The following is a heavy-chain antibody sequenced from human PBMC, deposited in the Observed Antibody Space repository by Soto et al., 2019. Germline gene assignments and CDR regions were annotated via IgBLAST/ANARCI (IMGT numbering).Heavy chain of an antibody. CDR2: IYYSGST. J-gene: IGHJ4*02. D-gene: IGHD6-19*01. CDR3: ARDGRLASLGDY. Sequence: QVQLQESGPGLVKPSQTLSLTCTVSGGSINTVSYYWSWIRQHPGKGLEWIGYIYYSGSTFFNPSLKSRVTISVDTSKNHFSLKLKSVTAADTAVYYCARDGRLASLGDYWGQGTLLTVSS. V-gene: IGHV4-31*03. CDR1: GGSINTVSYY.